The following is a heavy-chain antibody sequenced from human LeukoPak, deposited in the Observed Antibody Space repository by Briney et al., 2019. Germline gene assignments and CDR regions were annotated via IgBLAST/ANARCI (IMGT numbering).Heavy chain of an antibody. CDR3: ARGRGHFDWLLYIDY. D-gene: IGHD3-9*01. V-gene: IGHV4-4*02. CDR1: GGSINSNNW. J-gene: IGHJ4*02. CDR2: IFHSGGT. Sequence: PSETLSLTCAVSGGSINSNNWWSWVRQPPEKGLEWIGEIFHSGGTNYNPSLKSRVTISVDKPKNQFSLKLSSVTAADTAVYYCARGRGHFDWLLYIDYWGQGTLVTVSS.